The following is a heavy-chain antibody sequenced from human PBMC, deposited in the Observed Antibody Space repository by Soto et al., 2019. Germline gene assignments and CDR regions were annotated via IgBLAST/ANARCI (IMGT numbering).Heavy chain of an antibody. V-gene: IGHV3-23*01. D-gene: IGHD6-19*01. Sequence: GGSLRLSCEASGFTFKESAMNWVRQASGKGLEWVASISDTGASTWYAESVRGRLSISRDNSKNTLYLQMNSLRGEDTAVYYCAKGRGSGWAWYFDNWGQGTLVTVSS. CDR3: AKGRGSGWAWYFDN. CDR1: GFTFKESA. CDR2: ISDTGAST. J-gene: IGHJ4*02.